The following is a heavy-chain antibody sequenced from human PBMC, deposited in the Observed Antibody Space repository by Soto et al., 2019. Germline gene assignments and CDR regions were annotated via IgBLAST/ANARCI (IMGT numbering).Heavy chain of an antibody. Sequence: QITLKESGPTLVKPTQTLTLTCTFSGFSLSTSGVGVGWIRQPPGKALVWLAIIYWDDDKRYSPSLKSRLTIPKDTAKNQVVLTMTNMDPVDTATYYCAHRPSYCSGGSCYTGFDYWGQGTLVTVSS. CDR3: AHRPSYCSGGSCYTGFDY. CDR2: IYWDDDK. J-gene: IGHJ4*02. CDR1: GFSLSTSGVG. V-gene: IGHV2-5*02. D-gene: IGHD2-15*01.